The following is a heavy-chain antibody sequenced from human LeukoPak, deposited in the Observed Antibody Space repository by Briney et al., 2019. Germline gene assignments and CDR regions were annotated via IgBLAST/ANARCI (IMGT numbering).Heavy chain of an antibody. CDR1: GYTFSSYG. V-gene: IGHV1-18*01. Sequence: ASVKVSCKASGYTFSSYGINWVRQAPGQGLEWMGWISAYNGNTNYAQKFQGRVTMTTDTSTNTAYMDLRSLRSDDTAVYYCARDFRRRQQLPTKENCFDPWGQGTLVTVSS. D-gene: IGHD6-13*01. CDR3: ARDFRRRQQLPTKENCFDP. J-gene: IGHJ5*02. CDR2: ISAYNGNT.